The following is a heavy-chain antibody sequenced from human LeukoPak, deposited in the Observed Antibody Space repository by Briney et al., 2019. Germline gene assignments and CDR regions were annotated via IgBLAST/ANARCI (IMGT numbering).Heavy chain of an antibody. CDR1: GFTFSDYY. Sequence: PGGSLRLSCAASGFTFSDYYMNWIRQAPGKGLEWVSYISSGGSTIFYADSVKGRFTISRDNAKNSLYLQMNSLRAEDTAVYYCARDHFYDSSGSIPFYWGQGTLVTVSS. J-gene: IGHJ4*02. D-gene: IGHD3-22*01. V-gene: IGHV3-11*01. CDR3: ARDHFYDSSGSIPFY. CDR2: ISSGGSTI.